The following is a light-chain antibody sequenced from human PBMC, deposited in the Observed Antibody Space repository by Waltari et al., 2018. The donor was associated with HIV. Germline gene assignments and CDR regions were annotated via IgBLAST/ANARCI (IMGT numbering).Light chain of an antibody. J-gene: IGKJ5*01. Sequence: EVVMTQSPATMSVSPGDRVTHSCKTSHSISTHVAWHQQRPGQAPQLLIYDASTRAPDIPTRFSGSGSGTQFSLTITDMKSDDFAVYYCQQYANWPITFGRGTRL. CDR1: HSISTH. V-gene: IGKV3D-15*01. CDR2: DAS. CDR3: QQYANWPIT.